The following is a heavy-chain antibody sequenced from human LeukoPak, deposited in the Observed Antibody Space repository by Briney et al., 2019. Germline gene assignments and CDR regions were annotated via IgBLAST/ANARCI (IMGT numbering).Heavy chain of an antibody. CDR3: ARWWGFDP. J-gene: IGHJ5*02. CDR1: GGSFSGYY. Sequence: SETLSLTCAVYGGSFSGYYWTWIRQPPGKGLEWIGEINDGGSTNYNPSLQSRVTISVDTSNNQFTLKLSSVTAADTAVYFCARWWGFDPWGQGTLVTVSS. V-gene: IGHV4-34*01. CDR2: INDGGST. D-gene: IGHD2-15*01.